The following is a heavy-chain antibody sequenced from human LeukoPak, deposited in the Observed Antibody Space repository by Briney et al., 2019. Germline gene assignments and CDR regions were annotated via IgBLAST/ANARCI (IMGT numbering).Heavy chain of an antibody. CDR1: GGSISSYY. V-gene: IGHV4-59*01. Sequence: SESLSLTGTVSGGSISSYYWSWIRQPPGKGLEWIGYIYYSGSTNYNPSLKSRVTISVDTSKNQFSLKLSSVTAADTAVYYCARDNYYYYGMDVWGQGTTVTVSS. J-gene: IGHJ6*02. CDR3: ARDNYYYYGMDV. CDR2: IYYSGST.